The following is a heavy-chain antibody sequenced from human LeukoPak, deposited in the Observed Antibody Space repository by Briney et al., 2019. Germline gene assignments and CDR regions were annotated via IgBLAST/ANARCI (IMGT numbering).Heavy chain of an antibody. D-gene: IGHD3-22*01. CDR3: ARVGLYYDSSGYYYFDY. CDR1: GGSISSGSYY. V-gene: IGHV4-61*02. J-gene: IGHJ4*02. Sequence: SQTLSLTCTVSGGSISSGSYYWSWIRQPAGKGLEWIGRIYTSGSTNYNPSLKSRVTISVDTSKNHFSLKLSSVTAADTAVYYCARVGLYYDSSGYYYFDYWGQGTLVTVSS. CDR2: IYTSGST.